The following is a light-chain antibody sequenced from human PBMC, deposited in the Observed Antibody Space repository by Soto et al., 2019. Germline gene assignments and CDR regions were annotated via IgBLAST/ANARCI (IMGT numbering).Light chain of an antibody. J-gene: IGKJ1*01. CDR3: QQYGSSRT. V-gene: IGKV3-20*01. CDR1: QSVSSSY. CDR2: GAS. Sequence: EIVLTQSPGTPSLSPGERATLSCRASQSVSSSYLAWYQQKPGQAPRLLIYGASSRATGIPDRFSGSGSGTDFTLTISRLEPEDFAVYYCQQYGSSRTFGQGTSVDIK.